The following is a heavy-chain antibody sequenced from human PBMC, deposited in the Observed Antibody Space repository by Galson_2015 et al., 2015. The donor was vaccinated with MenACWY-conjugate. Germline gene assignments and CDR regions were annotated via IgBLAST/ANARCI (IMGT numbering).Heavy chain of an antibody. CDR3: ARDWGSQDWFDP. V-gene: IGHV3-7*01. CDR2: IKQDGSEK. D-gene: IGHD3-16*01. J-gene: IGHJ5*02. CDR1: GFTFSSYW. Sequence: SLRLSCAASGFTFSSYWMSWVRQAPGKGLEWVANIKQDGSEKYYVDSVKGRFTISRDNAKNSLYLQMNSLRDEDTAVYYCARDWGSQDWFDPWGQGTLVTVSS.